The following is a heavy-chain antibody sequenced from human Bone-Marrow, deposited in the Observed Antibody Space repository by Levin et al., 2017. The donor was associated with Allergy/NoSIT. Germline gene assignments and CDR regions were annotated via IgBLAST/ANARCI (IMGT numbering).Heavy chain of an antibody. V-gene: IGHV5-51*01. CDR2: IYPADSES. CDR3: AKTAPYDISTGYYGGEAFDI. CDR1: GYSFTNYW. D-gene: IGHD3-9*01. Sequence: KVSCKGSGYSFTNYWIAWVRQMPGKGLEWMGVIYPADSESKYSPSFQGQITISVDKSISTAHLQWSSLKASDTAMYYCAKTAPYDISTGYYGGEAFDILGQGTMVTVSS. J-gene: IGHJ3*02.